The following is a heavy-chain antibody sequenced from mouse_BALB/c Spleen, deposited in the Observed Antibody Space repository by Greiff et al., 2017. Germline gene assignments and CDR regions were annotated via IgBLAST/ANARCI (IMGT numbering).Heavy chain of an antibody. J-gene: IGHJ4*01. CDR3: ARDGYYEVVYAMDY. Sequence: EAKVVESGGGLVKPGGSLKLSCAASGFTFSSYAMSWVRQTPEKRLEWVASISSGGSTYYPDSVKGRFTISRDNARNILYLQMSSLRSEDTAMYYCARDGYYEVVYAMDYWGQGTSVTVSS. CDR2: ISSGGST. V-gene: IGHV5-6-5*01. CDR1: GFTFSSYA. D-gene: IGHD2-3*01.